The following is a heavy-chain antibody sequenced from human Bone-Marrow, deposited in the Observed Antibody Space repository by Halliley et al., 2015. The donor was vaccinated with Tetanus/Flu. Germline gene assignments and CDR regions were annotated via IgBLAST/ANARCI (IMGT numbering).Heavy chain of an antibody. D-gene: IGHD3-16*01. CDR3: GHGTSMIRRAFDI. J-gene: IGHJ3*02. CDR1: GGPMQSGGYY. V-gene: IGHV4-30-4*01. CDR2: IFYSGSS. Sequence: TLSLTCAVSGGPMQSGGYYWSWIRQAPGKGLEWIGYIFYSGSSPFNPSLKSRVDFSIDTANNQFSLKLNSVTAADTAIYYCGHGTSMIRRAFDIWGQGTVVTVSS.